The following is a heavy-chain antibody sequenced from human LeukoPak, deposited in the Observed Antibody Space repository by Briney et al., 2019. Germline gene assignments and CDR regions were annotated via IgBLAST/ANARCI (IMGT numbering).Heavy chain of an antibody. D-gene: IGHD2-15*01. CDR1: GGSISTSNYY. V-gene: IGHV4-61*05. J-gene: IGHJ4*02. CDR3: ARVGPPVVVDY. CDR2: IYYSGST. Sequence: PSETLSLTCTVSGGSISTSNYYWGWIRQPPGKGLEWIGYIYYSGSTNYNPSLKSRVTISVDTSKNQFSLKLSSVTAADTAVYYCARVGPPVVVDYWGQGTLVTVSS.